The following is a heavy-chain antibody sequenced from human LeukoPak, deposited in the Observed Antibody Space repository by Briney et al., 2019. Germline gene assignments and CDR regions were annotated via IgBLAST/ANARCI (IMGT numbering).Heavy chain of an antibody. CDR2: VSPSSGGT. V-gene: IGHV1-2*02. CDR1: GYTFTDYY. J-gene: IGHJ4*02. Sequence: ASVEVSCKASGYTFTDYYIHWVRQAPGQGLKWMGWVSPSSGGTLYAQEFQGRVTLTRDTSISTAYMELSSLRSDDTAVYFCAIRRRSGWPFDFWGQGSLVTVSS. CDR3: AIRRRSGWPFDF. D-gene: IGHD6-19*01.